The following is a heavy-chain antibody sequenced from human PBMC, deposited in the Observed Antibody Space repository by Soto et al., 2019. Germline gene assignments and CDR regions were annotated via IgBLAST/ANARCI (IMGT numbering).Heavy chain of an antibody. CDR2: MYNTGST. V-gene: IGHV4-59*01. CDR1: GGSIGSYG. CDR3: ARDLWGYCGADCYPLDV. J-gene: IGHJ6*02. Sequence: SETLSLTCTVSGGSIGSYGWSWIRQPPGKGLEWIGYMYNTGSTIYNPSLKSRVTISVDTSKNQFSLKLNSVTAADTAVYYCARDLWGYCGADCYPLDVWGQGTTVTVSS. D-gene: IGHD2-21*02.